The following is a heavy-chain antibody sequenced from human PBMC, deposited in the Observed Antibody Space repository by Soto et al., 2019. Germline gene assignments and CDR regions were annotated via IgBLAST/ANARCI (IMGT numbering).Heavy chain of an antibody. CDR1: GYTFTSYG. V-gene: IGHV1-18*01. D-gene: IGHD2-8*01. CDR2: ISAYNGNT. J-gene: IGHJ5*02. Sequence: ASVKVSCKASGYTFTSYGISWVRQAPGQGLEWMGWISAYNGNTNYAQKLQGRVTMTTDTSTSTAYMELRSLRSDDTAVYYCARDTPSGGYCTNGVCYTLRWFDPWGQGTLVTVS. CDR3: ARDTPSGGYCTNGVCYTLRWFDP.